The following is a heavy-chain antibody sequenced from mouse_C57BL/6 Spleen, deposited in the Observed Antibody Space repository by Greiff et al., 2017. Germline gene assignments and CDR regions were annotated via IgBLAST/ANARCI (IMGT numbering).Heavy chain of an antibody. Sequence: QVQLQQPGAELVKPGASVKMSCKASGYTFTSYWITWVKQRPEQGLEWIGDIYPGSGSTNYNEKFKSKATLTVDTSSSTAYMQLSSLTSEDSAVYYCARWTTVVAYYFDYWGQGTTLTVSS. D-gene: IGHD1-1*01. CDR3: ARWTTVVAYYFDY. J-gene: IGHJ2*01. CDR2: IYPGSGST. V-gene: IGHV1-55*01. CDR1: GYTFTSYW.